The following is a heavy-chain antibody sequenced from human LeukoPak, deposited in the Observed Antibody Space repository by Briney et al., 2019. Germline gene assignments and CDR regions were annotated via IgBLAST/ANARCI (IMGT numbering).Heavy chain of an antibody. V-gene: IGHV4-59*01. CDR3: ASLYAPEDGPSAFDI. J-gene: IGHJ3*02. CDR2: IYYSGST. D-gene: IGHD2/OR15-2a*01. CDR1: GGSISSYY. Sequence: SETLSLTCTVSGGSISSYYWSWIRQPPGKGLEWIGYIYYSGSTNYNPSLKSRVTISVDTSKNQFSLKLSSVTAADTAVYYCASLYAPEDGPSAFDIWGQGTMVTVSS.